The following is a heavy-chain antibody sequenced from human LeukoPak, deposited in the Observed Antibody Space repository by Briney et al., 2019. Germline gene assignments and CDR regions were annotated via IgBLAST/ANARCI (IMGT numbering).Heavy chain of an antibody. J-gene: IGHJ4*02. CDR3: AKEGGYFDWPFTFDY. Sequence: PWGSLRLSCAASGFRFNTYWMSWVRQAPGKGLEWVSGLSGSGGSTYSADSVKGRFTISRDNSKNTLYLQMNSLRAEDTAVYYCAKEGGYFDWPFTFDYWGQGTLVTVSS. CDR1: GFRFNTYW. CDR2: LSGSGGST. V-gene: IGHV3-23*01. D-gene: IGHD3-9*01.